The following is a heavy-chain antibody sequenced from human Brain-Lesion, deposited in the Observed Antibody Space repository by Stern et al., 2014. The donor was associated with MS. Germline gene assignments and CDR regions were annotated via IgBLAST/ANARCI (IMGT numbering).Heavy chain of an antibody. CDR2: IYHSGST. Sequence: QLQLQESGPGLVKPSQTLSLTCTVSGGSISSGNYYWSWIRQHPGKGLEWIGSIYHSGSTYYNPPLQSRVTTSIDTSKNQFSLKLSSVTAADTAVYYCARGSREVLLPRFYFDYWGQGTLVTVSS. CDR1: GGSISSGNYY. D-gene: IGHD3-3*01. V-gene: IGHV4-31*03. CDR3: ARGSREVLLPRFYFDY. J-gene: IGHJ4*02.